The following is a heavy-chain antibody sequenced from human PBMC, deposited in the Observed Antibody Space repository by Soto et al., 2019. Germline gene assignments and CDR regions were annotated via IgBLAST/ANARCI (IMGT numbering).Heavy chain of an antibody. J-gene: IGHJ6*02. V-gene: IGHV3-64D*06. CDR1: GSPFSSDA. CDR3: VKDGGNCSSTSCYLPYYYYGMDV. Sequence: GGSLSLYRSATGSPFSSDAMHWVPQAPWQGLEYVSAISSNGGSTYYADSVKGRFTISRDNSKNTLYLQMSSLRAEDTAVYYCVKDGGNCSSTSCYLPYYYYGMDVWGQGT. CDR2: ISSNGGST. D-gene: IGHD2-2*01.